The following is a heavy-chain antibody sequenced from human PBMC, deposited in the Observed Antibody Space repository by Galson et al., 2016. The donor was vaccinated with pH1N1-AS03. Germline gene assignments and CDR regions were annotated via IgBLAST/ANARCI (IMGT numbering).Heavy chain of an antibody. CDR3: AGWGYISGTHGLDV. J-gene: IGHJ6*04. V-gene: IGHV3-13*01. CDR2: IAATGPT. D-gene: IGHD5-12*01. CDR1: GFTVSRND. Sequence: SLRLSCAASGFTVSRNDMHWVRQATGKGLEWVSIIAATGPTHYADSVKGRFTISREIPQNSLYLQMDSLRADDTAVYYCAGWGYISGTHGLDVWGKGTTVTVSS.